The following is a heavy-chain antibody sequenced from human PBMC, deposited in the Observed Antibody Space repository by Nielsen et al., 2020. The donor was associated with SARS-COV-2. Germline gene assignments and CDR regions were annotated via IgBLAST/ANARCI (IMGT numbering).Heavy chain of an antibody. CDR1: VGSFSAYY. CDR2: VDHTGRT. J-gene: IGHJ4*02. D-gene: IGHD6-19*01. Sequence: SETLSLTCAVHVGSFSAYYWSWVRQPPGKGLEWIGEVDHTGRTNNNPSLQSRVTMSVDRSKNQFSLEVNSVTAADTAVYYCARDATSGWIPYWGQGTLVTVSS. CDR3: ARDATSGWIPY. V-gene: IGHV4-34*01.